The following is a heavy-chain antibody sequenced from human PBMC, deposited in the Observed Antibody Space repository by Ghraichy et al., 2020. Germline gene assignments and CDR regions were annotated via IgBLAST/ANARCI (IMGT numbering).Heavy chain of an antibody. CDR1: GFTVSSNY. CDR3: ARLTDGYCSSTSCYPYWYFDL. Sequence: GGSLRLSCAASGFTVSSNYMSWVRQAPGKGLEWVSVIYSGGSTYYADSVKGRFTISRDNSKNTRYLQMNSLRAEDTAVYYCARLTDGYCSSTSCYPYWYFDLWGRGTLVTVSS. CDR2: IYSGGST. J-gene: IGHJ2*01. V-gene: IGHV3-53*01. D-gene: IGHD2-2*01.